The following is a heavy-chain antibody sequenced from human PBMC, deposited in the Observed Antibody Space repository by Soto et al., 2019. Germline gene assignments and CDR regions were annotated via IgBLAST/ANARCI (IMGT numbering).Heavy chain of an antibody. CDR1: GYSFTTYW. CDR3: ARHSSSGPKDY. CDR2: IYPGDSDT. J-gene: IGHJ4*01. D-gene: IGHD3-10*01. Sequence: PGESLKISCKGSGYSFTTYWIAWVRQMPGKGLEWVGIIYPGDSDTRYSPSFEGHGTISVDKSISTAFLQWNNLKASDNAIYYCARHSSSGPKDYWGQGTLVTVSS. V-gene: IGHV5-51*01.